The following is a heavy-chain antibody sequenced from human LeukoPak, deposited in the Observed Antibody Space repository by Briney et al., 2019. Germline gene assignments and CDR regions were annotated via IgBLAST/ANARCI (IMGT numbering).Heavy chain of an antibody. J-gene: IGHJ4*02. V-gene: IGHV4-39*01. CDR3: ARRSRLYKHETTGYHDS. CDR1: GDYITTTNYY. Sequence: SETLSLTCNVSGDYITTTNYYWAWIRQPPGKGLERIASVFYSGTTYYNPSLKSRVVISMDTSRKQISLRLSSATATDTAIYYCARRSRLYKHETTGYHDSWGQGTLVTVSS. CDR2: VFYSGTT. D-gene: IGHD3-9*01.